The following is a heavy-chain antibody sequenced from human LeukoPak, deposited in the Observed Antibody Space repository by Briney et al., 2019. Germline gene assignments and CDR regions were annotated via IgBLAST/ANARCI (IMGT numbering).Heavy chain of an antibody. D-gene: IGHD2-15*01. CDR3: AKDRYVVVVAAYFDY. J-gene: IGHJ4*02. V-gene: IGHV3-23*01. CDR2: ISGSGGST. Sequence: EAGGSLRLSCAASGFTFSHYSMNWVRQAPGKGLEWVSAISGSGGSTYYADSVKGRFTISRDNPKNTLYLQMNSLRAEDTAVYYCAKDRYVVVVAAYFDYWGQGTLVTVSS. CDR1: GFTFSHYS.